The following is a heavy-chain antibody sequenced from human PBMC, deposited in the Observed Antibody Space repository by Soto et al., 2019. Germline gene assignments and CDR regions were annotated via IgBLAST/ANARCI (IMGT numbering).Heavy chain of an antibody. V-gene: IGHV1-69*01. CDR3: AGGGRARSKMWGSTWTKDYFFYYDMNV. CDR2: VVPLFGTT. J-gene: IGHJ6*02. CDR1: GGALSTYA. D-gene: IGHD6-13*01. Sequence: QVQLVQSGAEVKKPGSAVKVSCKASGGALSTYAISWVRQAPGQGLEWMGGVVPLFGTTHYAQRFQGRVTRGADEATSTADIELSSLRSEDTAVYYWAGGGRARSKMWGSTWTKDYFFYYDMNVWGQGTTVAVSS.